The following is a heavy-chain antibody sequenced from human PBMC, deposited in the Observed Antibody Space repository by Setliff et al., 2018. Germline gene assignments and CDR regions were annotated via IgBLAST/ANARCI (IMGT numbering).Heavy chain of an antibody. CDR2: MHGSGST. CDR3: ARDWLTRNSGSYYWQVDY. J-gene: IGHJ4*02. CDR1: GVSISTYS. V-gene: IGHV4-4*07. Sequence: PSETLSLTCTVSGVSISTYSCSCIRQAAGEGVEWIGRMHGSGSTNYSPSLKSRVTMSGDTSKNQISMKLSAVTAADTAVYYCARDWLTRNSGSYYWQVDYWGQGTLVTVSS. D-gene: IGHD1-26*01.